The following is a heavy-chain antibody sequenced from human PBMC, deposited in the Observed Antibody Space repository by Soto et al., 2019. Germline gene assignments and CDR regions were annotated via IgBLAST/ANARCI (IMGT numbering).Heavy chain of an antibody. CDR3: ARGHDRRAYAFDM. J-gene: IGHJ3*02. CDR2: INPNSGGT. Sequence: ASVKVSCKASGYTFTGYYMHWVRQAPGQGLEWMGWINPNSGGTNYAQKFQGRVTMTRDTSISTAYMELSRLRSDDTAVYYCARGHDRRAYAFDMWGQGRMVTVS. CDR1: GYTFTGYY. D-gene: IGHD3-22*01. V-gene: IGHV1-2*02.